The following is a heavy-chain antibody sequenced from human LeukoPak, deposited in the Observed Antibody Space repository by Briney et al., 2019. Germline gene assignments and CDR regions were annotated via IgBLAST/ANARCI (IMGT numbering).Heavy chain of an antibody. D-gene: IGHD3-22*01. CDR3: ARDLNLYDSSGYYPR. CDR2: ISSSSGTI. V-gene: IGHV3-48*02. Sequence: GGSLRLSCAASGFTFSSYSMNWVRQAPGKGLEWVSYISSSSGTIYYADSVKDRFTISRDNAENSLYLQMNSLRDEDTAVYYCARDLNLYDSSGYYPRWGQGTLVTVSS. J-gene: IGHJ4*02. CDR1: GFTFSSYS.